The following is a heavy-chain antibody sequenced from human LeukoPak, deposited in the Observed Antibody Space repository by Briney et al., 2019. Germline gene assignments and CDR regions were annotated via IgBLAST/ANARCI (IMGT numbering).Heavy chain of an antibody. CDR1: GFPFSSYS. CDR2: ISSSGSAI. CDR3: ARRIQLWSNGRYSDY. Sequence: PGGSLRLSCAASGFIASGFPFSSYSMSWVRQAPGKGLEWVSYISSSGSAIYYADSVKGRFTISRDNAKNSLYLQMNSLRAEDTAVYYCARRIQLWSNGRYSDYWGQGTLVTVSS. J-gene: IGHJ4*02. V-gene: IGHV3-48*04. D-gene: IGHD5-18*01.